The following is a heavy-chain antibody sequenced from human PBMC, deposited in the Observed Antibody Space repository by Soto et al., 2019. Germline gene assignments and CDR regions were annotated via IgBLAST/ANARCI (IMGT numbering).Heavy chain of an antibody. Sequence: AGGSLRLSCAASGFTFSSYAMSWVRQAPGKGLEWVSAISGSGGSTYYADSVKGRFTISRDNSKNTLYLQMNSLRAEDTAVYYCAKQVVVDYYFDYWGQGTLVTVSS. J-gene: IGHJ4*02. V-gene: IGHV3-23*01. CDR1: GFTFSSYA. D-gene: IGHD3-22*01. CDR2: ISGSGGST. CDR3: AKQVVVDYYFDY.